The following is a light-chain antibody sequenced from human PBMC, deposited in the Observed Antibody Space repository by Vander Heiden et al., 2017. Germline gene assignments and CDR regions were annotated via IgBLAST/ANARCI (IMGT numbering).Light chain of an antibody. J-gene: IGKJ5*01. CDR2: DAS. V-gene: IGKV3-11*01. Sequence: ETVLTQSPATLSLSPGEIATLSCRASQRIGSYLAWYQQKAGQPPRLLIYDASDRATGTPTRFSGSGSGTDFTLTISSLEPADFAVYYCQQRSTWPLTFGQGTRLEIK. CDR3: QQRSTWPLT. CDR1: QRIGSY.